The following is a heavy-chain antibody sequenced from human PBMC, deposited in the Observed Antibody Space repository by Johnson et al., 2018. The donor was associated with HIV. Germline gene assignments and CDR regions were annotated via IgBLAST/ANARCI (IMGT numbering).Heavy chain of an antibody. D-gene: IGHD2-21*02. CDR3: AKDVVVTPPSDAFDI. CDR2: IKQDGSEK. Sequence: VQLVESGGGLVQPGGSLRLSCAASGFTFSSYWMSWVRQAPGKGLEWVANIKQDGSEKYYVDSVKGRFTISRDNAKNSLYLQMNSLRAEDTAVYYCAKDVVVTPPSDAFDIWGQGTMVTVSS. J-gene: IGHJ3*02. CDR1: GFTFSSYW. V-gene: IGHV3-7*05.